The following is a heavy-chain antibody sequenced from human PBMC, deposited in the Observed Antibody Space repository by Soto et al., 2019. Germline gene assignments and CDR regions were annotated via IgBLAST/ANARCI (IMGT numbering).Heavy chain of an antibody. Sequence: GSLRLSCAASGFTFSSYAMSWVRQAPGKGLEWVSAISGSGGSTYYADSVKGRFTISRDNSKNTLYLQMNSLRAEDTAVYYCAKARAQYYYFWSAYPVDYWGQGTLVTVSS. CDR1: GFTFSSYA. J-gene: IGHJ4*02. CDR3: AKARAQYYYFWSAYPVDY. CDR2: ISGSGGST. V-gene: IGHV3-23*01. D-gene: IGHD3-3*01.